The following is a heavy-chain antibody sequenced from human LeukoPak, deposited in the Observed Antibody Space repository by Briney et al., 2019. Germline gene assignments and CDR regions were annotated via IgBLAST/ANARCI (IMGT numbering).Heavy chain of an antibody. D-gene: IGHD3-22*01. V-gene: IGHV1-2*02. CDR1: GYTSTGYY. CDR3: ARGEVDTDYYDSSGYYWDY. Sequence: ASVKVSCKASGYTSTGYYMHWVRQAPGQGLEWMGWINPNSGGTNYAQKFQGRVTMTRDTSISTAYMELSRLRSDDTAVYYCARGEVDTDYYDSSGYYWDYWGQGTLVTVSS. CDR2: INPNSGGT. J-gene: IGHJ4*02.